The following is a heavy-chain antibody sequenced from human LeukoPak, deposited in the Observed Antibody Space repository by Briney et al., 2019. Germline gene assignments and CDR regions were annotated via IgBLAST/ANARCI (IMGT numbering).Heavy chain of an antibody. CDR1: GFTFSSYW. D-gene: IGHD3-16*01. V-gene: IGHV3-7*01. J-gene: IGHJ5*01. CDR3: AGYFYDSYTSSFRFDS. CDR2: MNHDGSEK. Sequence: PGGSLRLSCAASGFTFSSYWMNWVRQAPGKGLEWVANMNHDGSEKYQIDSVKGRFTISRDNAKNSLYLQMNSLRVEDTAIYYCAGYFYDSYTSSFRFDSWGQGTLVTVSS.